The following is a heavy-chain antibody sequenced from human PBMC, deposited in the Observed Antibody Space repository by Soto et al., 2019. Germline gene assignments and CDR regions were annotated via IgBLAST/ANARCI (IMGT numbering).Heavy chain of an antibody. CDR3: ARAEITTYYYGSGSRYNWFDP. CDR2: INAGNGNT. Sequence: GASGKVSCKASGYTFTSYAMHWVRQAPGQRLEWMGWINAGNGNTKYSQKFQGRVTITRDTSASTAYMELSSLRSEDTAVYYCARAEITTYYYGSGSRYNWFDPWGQGTLVTVSS. D-gene: IGHD3-10*01. V-gene: IGHV1-3*01. CDR1: GYTFTSYA. J-gene: IGHJ5*02.